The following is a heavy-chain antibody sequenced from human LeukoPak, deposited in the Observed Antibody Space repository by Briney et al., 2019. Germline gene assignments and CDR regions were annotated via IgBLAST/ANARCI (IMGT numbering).Heavy chain of an antibody. CDR1: GFTFSIYW. CDR3: ARDGIDY. Sequence: GGSLRLSCAASGFTFSIYWMSWVRQAPRKGLEWVANINQDGSEKYYVDSVKGRFTISRDDAKNSVNLQMNSLRAEDTAVYYCARDGIDYWGQGTLVTVSS. V-gene: IGHV3-7*04. D-gene: IGHD1-26*01. J-gene: IGHJ4*02. CDR2: INQDGSEK.